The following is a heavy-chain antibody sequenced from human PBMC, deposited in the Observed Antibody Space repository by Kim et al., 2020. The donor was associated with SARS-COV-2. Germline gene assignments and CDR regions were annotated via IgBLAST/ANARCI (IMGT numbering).Heavy chain of an antibody. CDR1: GGSFSGYY. D-gene: IGHD3-3*01. V-gene: IGHV4-34*01. CDR2: INHSGST. Sequence: SETLSLTCAVYGGSFSGYYWSWIRQPPGKGLEWIGEINHSGSTNSNPSLKSRVTVSVDTSRNQFSLKLSAVTAADTAVYYCARVRDSFGVGILGEGYFDYWGQGTLVTVSS. CDR3: ARVRDSFGVGILGEGYFDY. J-gene: IGHJ4*02.